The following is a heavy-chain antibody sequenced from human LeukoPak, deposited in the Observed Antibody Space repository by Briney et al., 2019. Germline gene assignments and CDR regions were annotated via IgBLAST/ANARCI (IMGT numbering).Heavy chain of an antibody. Sequence: PSETLSLTCAVHGGSFSGYYWSWIRQPPGKGLEWIGEINHSGSTNYNPSLKSRVTISVDTSKNQFSLKLSSVTAADTAVYYCATYYDILTGEAAAVDYWGQGTLVTVSS. D-gene: IGHD3-9*01. CDR1: GGSFSGYY. CDR2: INHSGST. J-gene: IGHJ4*02. V-gene: IGHV4-34*01. CDR3: ATYYDILTGEAAAVDY.